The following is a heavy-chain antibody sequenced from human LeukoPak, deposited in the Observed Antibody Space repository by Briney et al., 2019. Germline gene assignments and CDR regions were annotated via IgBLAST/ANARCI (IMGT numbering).Heavy chain of an antibody. CDR1: GFTFSNTW. D-gene: IGHD2-2*01. Sequence: GGSLRLSCAASGFTFSNTWMNWVRQAPGKGLEWVGRIKSKTDGGTTDYAAPVKGRFTISRDDSKNTLYLQMNSLKTEDTAVYYCARRRWRYCSSTSCYRGALDVWGQGTTVTVSS. J-gene: IGHJ6*02. CDR3: ARRRWRYCSSTSCYRGALDV. CDR2: IKSKTDGGTT. V-gene: IGHV3-15*07.